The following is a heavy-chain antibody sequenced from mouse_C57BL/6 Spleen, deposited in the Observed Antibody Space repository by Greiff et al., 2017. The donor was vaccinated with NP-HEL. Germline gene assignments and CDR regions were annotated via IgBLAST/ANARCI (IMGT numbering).Heavy chain of an antibody. J-gene: IGHJ2*01. CDR3: TRGGPY. Sequence: VQLQESGAELVRPGASVTLSCKASGYTLTDYEMHWVKQTPVHGLEWIGAIDPETGGTAYNQKFKGKAILTADKSSSTAYMELRSLTSEDSAVYYCTRGGPYWGQGTTLTVSS. V-gene: IGHV1-15*01. CDR2: IDPETGGT. CDR1: GYTLTDYE.